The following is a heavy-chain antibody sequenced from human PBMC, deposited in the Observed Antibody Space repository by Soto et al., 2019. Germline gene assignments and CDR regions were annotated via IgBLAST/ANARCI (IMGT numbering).Heavy chain of an antibody. CDR3: ARLIVAVAGTGGGYFDY. J-gene: IGHJ4*02. CDR2: IYYSGST. D-gene: IGHD6-19*01. Sequence: PPETLSLTCTVSGGSISSSSYYWGWIRQHPGKGLECIGSIYYSGSTYYNPSLKSRVTISVDTSKNQFSLKLSSVTAADTAVYYCARLIVAVAGTGGGYFDYWGQGALVTVSS. CDR1: GGSISSSSYY. V-gene: IGHV4-39*01.